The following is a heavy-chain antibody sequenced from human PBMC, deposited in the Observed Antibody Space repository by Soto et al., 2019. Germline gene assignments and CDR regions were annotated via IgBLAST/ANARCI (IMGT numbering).Heavy chain of an antibody. CDR3: ARVGSGWYVLDY. J-gene: IGHJ4*02. CDR2: INAYNGNT. CDR1: GYTFTSYY. V-gene: IGHV1-18*04. D-gene: IGHD6-19*01. Sequence: ASVKVSCEPSGYTFTSYYIHWVRQAPGQGLEWMGRINAYNGNTNYAQKLQGRVTMTTDTSTSTAYMELRSLRSDDTAVYYCARVGSGWYVLDYWGQGTLVTVSS.